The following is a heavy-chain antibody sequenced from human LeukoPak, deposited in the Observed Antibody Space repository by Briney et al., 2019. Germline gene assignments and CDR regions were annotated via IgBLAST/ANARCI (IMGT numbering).Heavy chain of an antibody. CDR1: GFTFSNAW. Sequence: GGSLRLSCAASGFTFSNAWMSWVRQAPGKGLEWVGRIKSKTDGGTTDYAAPVKGRFTISRDDSKNTLYLQMNSLKTEDTAVYYCTTDLVSYNYDFWSGYYYYMDVWGKGTTVTVSS. J-gene: IGHJ6*03. CDR3: TTDLVSYNYDFWSGYYYYMDV. D-gene: IGHD3-3*01. V-gene: IGHV3-15*01. CDR2: IKSKTDGGTT.